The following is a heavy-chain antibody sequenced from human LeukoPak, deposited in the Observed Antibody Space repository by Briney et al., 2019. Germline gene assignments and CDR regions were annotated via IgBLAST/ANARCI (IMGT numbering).Heavy chain of an antibody. Sequence: SETLSLTCTVSGGSISSSSYYWGWIRQPPGKGPEWIGSIYYSGSTYYNPSLKSRVTISVDTSKNQFSLKLSSVTAADTAVYYCASGGYDFWSGYFPHDAFDIWDQGTMVTVSS. CDR2: IYYSGST. CDR1: GGSISSSSYY. J-gene: IGHJ3*02. D-gene: IGHD3-3*01. V-gene: IGHV4-39*01. CDR3: ASGGYDFWSGYFPHDAFDI.